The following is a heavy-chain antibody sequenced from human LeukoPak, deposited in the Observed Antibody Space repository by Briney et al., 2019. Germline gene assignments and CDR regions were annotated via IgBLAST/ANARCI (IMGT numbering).Heavy chain of an antibody. D-gene: IGHD2/OR15-2a*01. Sequence: GRSLRLSCAASGFTFDDYAMHWVRQAPGKGLEWVSGISWNSGSIGYADSVKGRFTISRDNAKTSLYLQMNSLRAEDTAVYYCARDRGVFSSWGQGTLVTVSS. CDR1: GFTFDDYA. CDR2: ISWNSGSI. V-gene: IGHV3-9*01. CDR3: ARDRGVFSS. J-gene: IGHJ4*02.